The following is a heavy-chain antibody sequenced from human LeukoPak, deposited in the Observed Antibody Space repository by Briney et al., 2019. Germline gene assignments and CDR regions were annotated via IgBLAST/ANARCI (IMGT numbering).Heavy chain of an antibody. V-gene: IGHV4-31*03. CDR1: GGSISSGGYY. J-gene: IGHJ5*02. CDR2: IYYSGST. CDR3: ARGQTYYYDSSGYCWFDP. Sequence: PSETLSLTCTVSGGSISSGGYYWSWIRQHPGKGLEWIGYIYYSGSTYYNPSLKSRVTISVDTSKNQFSLKLSSVTAADTAVYYCARGQTYYYDSSGYCWFDPWGRGTLVTVSS. D-gene: IGHD3-22*01.